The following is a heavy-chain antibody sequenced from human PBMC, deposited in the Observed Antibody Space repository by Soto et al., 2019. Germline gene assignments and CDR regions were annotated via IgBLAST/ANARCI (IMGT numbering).Heavy chain of an antibody. D-gene: IGHD3-3*01. V-gene: IGHV3-23*01. CDR1: GFRFISYA. CDR2: VNGRGGDT. Sequence: EAQLLESGGGLVQPGGSLRLSCVAYGFRFISYAMTWVRQAPGKGLEWVSGVNGRGGDTYYADSVRDRFTISRDNPRSTVDLEMYSLRAEDTAVYYCAKIYDFWGYHHDSFDVWGQGTLVTVSS. J-gene: IGHJ3*01. CDR3: AKIYDFWGYHHDSFDV.